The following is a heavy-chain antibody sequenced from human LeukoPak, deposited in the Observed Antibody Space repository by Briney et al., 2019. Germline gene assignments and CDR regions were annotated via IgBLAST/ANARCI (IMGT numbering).Heavy chain of an antibody. CDR3: ARHAPSDTSGWYYFDY. Sequence: SETLSFTCTVSGGSINRYYWSWIRQPPGKGLEWIGYIYYSGSTNYNPSLKSRVTISVDTSKNQFSLKLSSVTAADTAAYYCARHAPSDTSGWYYFDYWGQGTLVTVSS. J-gene: IGHJ4*02. D-gene: IGHD6-19*01. CDR2: IYYSGST. V-gene: IGHV4-59*08. CDR1: GGSINRYY.